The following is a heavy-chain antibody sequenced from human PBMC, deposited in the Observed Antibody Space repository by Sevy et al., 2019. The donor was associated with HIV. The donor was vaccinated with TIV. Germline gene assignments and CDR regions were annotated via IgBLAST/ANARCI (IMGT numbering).Heavy chain of an antibody. CDR2: IKQDGSEK. CDR3: ARDMIVVVTDAFDI. D-gene: IGHD3-22*01. CDR1: GFTFSSYW. J-gene: IGHJ3*02. V-gene: IGHV3-7*01. Sequence: GGSLRLSCAASGFTFSSYWMSWVRQAPGKGLEWVANIKQDGSEKYYVDSVKGRFTIPRDNAKNSLYLQMNSLRAEDTAVYYCARDMIVVVTDAFDIWGQGTMVTVSS.